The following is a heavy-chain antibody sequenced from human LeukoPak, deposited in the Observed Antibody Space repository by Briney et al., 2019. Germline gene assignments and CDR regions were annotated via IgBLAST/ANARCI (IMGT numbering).Heavy chain of an antibody. CDR2: MNPNSGNT. D-gene: IGHD2-2*01. CDR1: GYTFTSYD. J-gene: IGHJ4*02. Sequence: GASVKVSCKASGYTFTSYDINWVRQATGQGLEWMGWMNPNSGNTGYAQKFQGRVTITRNTSISTAYMELSSLRSEDTAVYYCAIRLMSASGGPAGDYWGQGTLVTVSS. V-gene: IGHV1-8*03. CDR3: AIRLMSASGGPAGDY.